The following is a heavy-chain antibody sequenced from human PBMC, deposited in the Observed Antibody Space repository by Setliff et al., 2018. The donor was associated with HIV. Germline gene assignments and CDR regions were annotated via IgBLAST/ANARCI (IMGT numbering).Heavy chain of an antibody. CDR1: GFTFSSYS. D-gene: IGHD1-1*01. CDR3: VKDTLIGWNDPDLFAFDI. V-gene: IGHV3-21*04. J-gene: IGHJ3*02. Sequence: GGSRRLSCAASGFTFSSYSMNWVRQAPGKGLEWGSFSSRTRSYIYYADSLKDRITISRDNSKNSLYLQMNSLRTEDTALYYCVKDTLIGWNDPDLFAFDIWGQGTMVTVSS. CDR2: SSRTRSYI.